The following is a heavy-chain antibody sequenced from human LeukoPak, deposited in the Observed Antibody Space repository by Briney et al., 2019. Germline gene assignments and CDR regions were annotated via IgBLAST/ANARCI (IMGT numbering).Heavy chain of an antibody. V-gene: IGHV3-30*04. J-gene: IGHJ4*02. Sequence: GGSLRLSCAASGFTLSSYAMHWVRQAPGKGLEWVAVISYYGSNKHYADSVKGRFTISRDNSKNTLYLQMNSLRAEDTAVYYCARVRVVVVFDYWGQGTLVTVSS. CDR2: ISYYGSNK. D-gene: IGHD3-22*01. CDR1: GFTLSSYA. CDR3: ARVRVVVVFDY.